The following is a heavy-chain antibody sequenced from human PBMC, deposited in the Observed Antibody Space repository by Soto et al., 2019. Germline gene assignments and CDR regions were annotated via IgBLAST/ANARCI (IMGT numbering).Heavy chain of an antibody. Sequence: EVQLVESGGGLVQPGGSLRLSCAASGFPFSSYWMSWVRQAPVKGLEWVGNIKQDGSEKNYVDFVKGRFTSSRDNAKNSLYLQMNSLRAEDTAVYYCARIASAGRGWDVWGQGTTVVVSS. J-gene: IGHJ6*02. D-gene: IGHD6-13*01. CDR3: ARIASAGRGWDV. CDR2: IKQDGSEK. CDR1: GFPFSSYW. V-gene: IGHV3-7*01.